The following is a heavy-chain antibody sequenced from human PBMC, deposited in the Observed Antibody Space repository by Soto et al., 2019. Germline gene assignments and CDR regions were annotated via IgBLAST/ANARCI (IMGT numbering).Heavy chain of an antibody. Sequence: EVQLVESGGGLVKPGGSLRLSCAASGFTFSNAWMSWVRQAPGKGLEWVGRIKSKTDGGTTDYAAPVKGRFTISRDDSKNTLYLQMNSLKTEDTAVYYCTASDYDILTRYYIGALYYFDYWGQGTLVTVSS. J-gene: IGHJ4*02. CDR2: IKSKTDGGTT. V-gene: IGHV3-15*01. D-gene: IGHD3-9*01. CDR3: TASDYDILTRYYIGALYYFDY. CDR1: GFTFSNAW.